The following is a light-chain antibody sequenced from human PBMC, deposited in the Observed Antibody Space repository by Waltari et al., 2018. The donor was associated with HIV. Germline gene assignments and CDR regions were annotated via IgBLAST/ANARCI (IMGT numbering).Light chain of an antibody. CDR1: QSVGSY. J-gene: IGKJ5*01. CDR2: DAS. V-gene: IGKV3-11*01. CDR3: QHRSNWPPVA. Sequence: EIVLTQSPATLCLSPGERATLSCRASQSVGSYLGWYQQKPGQAPRLLIYDASNRATGIPARFSGSGSATDFTLTINSLEPEDFAVYYCQHRSNWPPVAFGQGTRLEIK.